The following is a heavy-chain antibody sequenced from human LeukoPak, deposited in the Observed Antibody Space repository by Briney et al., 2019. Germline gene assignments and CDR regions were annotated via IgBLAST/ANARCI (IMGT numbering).Heavy chain of an antibody. D-gene: IGHD2-2*01. CDR1: GYTFTSYG. J-gene: IGHJ6*03. Sequence: ASVKVSCKASGYTFTSYGISWVRQAPGQGLEWMGWISAYKGNTNYAQKLQGRVTMTTDTSTSTAYMELRSLRYDATAVYYCARRSSKGVPAARYYYYMDVWGKGTTVTVSS. CDR2: ISAYKGNT. V-gene: IGHV1-18*01. CDR3: ARRSSKGVPAARYYYYMDV.